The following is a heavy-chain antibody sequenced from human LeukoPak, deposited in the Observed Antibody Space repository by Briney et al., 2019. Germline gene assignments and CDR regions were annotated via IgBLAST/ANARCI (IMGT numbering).Heavy chain of an antibody. CDR2: INPNSGGT. Sequence: ASVKVSCKASGYTFTGYYMHWVRQAPGQGLEWMGWINPNSGGTNYAQKFQGRVTMTRDTSISTAYMELSRLRSDDTAVYYCARGRKNYYDSSGYYTDAFDIWGQGTMVTVSS. V-gene: IGHV1-2*02. CDR1: GYTFTGYY. D-gene: IGHD3-22*01. J-gene: IGHJ3*02. CDR3: ARGRKNYYDSSGYYTDAFDI.